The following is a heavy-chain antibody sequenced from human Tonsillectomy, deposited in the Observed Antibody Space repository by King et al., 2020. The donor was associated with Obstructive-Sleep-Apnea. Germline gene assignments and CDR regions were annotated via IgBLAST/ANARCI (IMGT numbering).Heavy chain of an antibody. J-gene: IGHJ2*01. CDR3: ARDVRNTAWPYWYFDL. D-gene: IGHD2-21*02. V-gene: IGHV3-53*04. CDR2: IFSGGRT. CDR1: GFTVSNNY. Sequence: VQLVESGGGLVQPGGSLRLSCAASGFTVSNNYMSWVRQAPGKGLEWGSVIFSGGRTYYADAGKGRFTISRPNSKSTLFLQMNGLRAADTAVYYCARDVRNTAWPYWYFDLWGRGTLVTVSS.